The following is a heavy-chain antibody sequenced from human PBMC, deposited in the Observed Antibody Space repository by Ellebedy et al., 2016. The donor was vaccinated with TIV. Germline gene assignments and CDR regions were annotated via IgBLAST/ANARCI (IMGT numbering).Heavy chain of an antibody. V-gene: IGHV4-30-4*01. J-gene: IGHJ3*02. CDR3: ARDSTNVVVGGDAFDI. D-gene: IGHD2-15*01. CDR2: IYYSGST. CDR1: GGSISSGDYY. Sequence: SETLSLXXTVSGGSISSGDYYWSWIRQPPGKGLEWIGYIYYSGSTYYNPSLKSRVTISVDTSKNQFSLKLSSVTAADTAVYYCARDSTNVVVGGDAFDIWGQGTMVTVSS.